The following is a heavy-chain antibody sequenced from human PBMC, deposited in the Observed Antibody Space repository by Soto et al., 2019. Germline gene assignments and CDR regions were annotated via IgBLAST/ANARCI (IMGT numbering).Heavy chain of an antibody. D-gene: IGHD6-19*01. J-gene: IGHJ4*02. Sequence: SETLSLTCAVYGGSFSGYYWSWIRQPPGKGLEWIGEINHSGSTNYNPSLKSRVNISEDKSKNQFSLKLSSVTAAVTAVYYCARAPSSGYSFWSQGTLVTVSS. V-gene: IGHV4-34*01. CDR2: INHSGST. CDR1: GGSFSGYY. CDR3: ARAPSSGYSF.